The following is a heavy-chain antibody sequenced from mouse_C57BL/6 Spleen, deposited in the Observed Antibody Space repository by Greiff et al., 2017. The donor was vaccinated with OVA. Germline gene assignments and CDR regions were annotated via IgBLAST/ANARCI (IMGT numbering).Heavy chain of an antibody. CDR1: GFTFSDYG. D-gene: IGHD2-5*01. V-gene: IGHV5-17*01. Sequence: EVHLVESGGGLVKPGGSLKLSCAASGFTFSDYGMHWVRQAPEKGLEWVAYISSGSSTLYYADTVKGRFTISRDNAKNTLFLKMTSRRSEDTAMYYCARDSNYFDAMDYWGQGTSVTVSS. J-gene: IGHJ4*01. CDR3: ARDSNYFDAMDY. CDR2: ISSGSSTL.